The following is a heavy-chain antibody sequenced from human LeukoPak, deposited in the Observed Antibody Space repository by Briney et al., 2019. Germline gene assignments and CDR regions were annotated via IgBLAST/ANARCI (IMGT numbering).Heavy chain of an antibody. CDR3: ARGLGYSSSWDPYYFDY. Sequence: GGSLRLSCAASGFTFNYYSMNWVRQAPGKGLEWVSVIYSGGSTYYADSVKGRFTISRDNSKNTLYLQMNSLRAEDTAVYYCARGLGYSSSWDPYYFDYWGQGTLVTVSS. CDR1: GFTFNYYS. D-gene: IGHD6-13*01. CDR2: IYSGGST. V-gene: IGHV3-53*01. J-gene: IGHJ4*02.